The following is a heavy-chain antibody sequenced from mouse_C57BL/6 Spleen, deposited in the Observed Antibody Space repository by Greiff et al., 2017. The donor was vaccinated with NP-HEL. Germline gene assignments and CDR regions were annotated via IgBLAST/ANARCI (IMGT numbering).Heavy chain of an antibody. Sequence: QVQLQQSGAELVRPGTSVKMSCKASGYTFTNYWIGWVKQRPGHGLEWIGDIYPGGGYTNYNEKFKGKATLTAEKSSSTAYMPFSSLTSEYSAIYYGAREGGYGYYWDFEVWGTGTTVTVS. V-gene: IGHV1-63*01. D-gene: IGHD2-2*01. CDR2: IYPGGGYT. CDR3: AREGGYGYYWDFEV. J-gene: IGHJ1*03. CDR1: GYTFTNYW.